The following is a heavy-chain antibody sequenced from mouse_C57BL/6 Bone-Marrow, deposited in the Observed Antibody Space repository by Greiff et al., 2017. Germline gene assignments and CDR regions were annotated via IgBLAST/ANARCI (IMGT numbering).Heavy chain of an antibody. CDR3: ASVYYYGSGWLAMDY. CDR2: IYPGSGST. V-gene: IGHV1-55*01. Sequence: QVQLQQPGAELVKPGASVKMSCKASGYTFTSYWITWVKQSPGQGLEWIGDIYPGSGSTNYNEKFKSKATLTVDTSSSSAYMQLSSLTSEDSAVYYCASVYYYGSGWLAMDYWGQGTAVTVSS. J-gene: IGHJ4*01. D-gene: IGHD1-1*01. CDR1: GYTFTSYW.